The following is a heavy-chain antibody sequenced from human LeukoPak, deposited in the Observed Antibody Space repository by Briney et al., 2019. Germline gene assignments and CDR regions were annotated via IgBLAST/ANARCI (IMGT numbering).Heavy chain of an antibody. V-gene: IGHV4-39*07. CDR1: GGSISSSYSY. Sequence: PSETLSLTCTVSGGSISSSYSYWGWIRQPPGKGLEWIGNIYYSGSTNYNPSLKSRVTISVKTSKNQFSLKLSSVTAADTAVYYCARVTGYMIEDYFDYWGQGTLVTVSS. J-gene: IGHJ4*02. CDR2: IYYSGST. CDR3: ARVTGYMIEDYFDY. D-gene: IGHD3-22*01.